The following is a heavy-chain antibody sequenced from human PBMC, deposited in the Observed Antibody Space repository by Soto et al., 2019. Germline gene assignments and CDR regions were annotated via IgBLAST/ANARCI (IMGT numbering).Heavy chain of an antibody. V-gene: IGHV3-73*01. Sequence: GGSLRLSCAASGFTFSSYGMHWVRQAPGKGLEWVGRIRSKPNSYATAYGASAKGRFTISRDDSRNTAYLKMNSLKTEDTAVYYCTRVNPAIVSSFVWFDAWGQGTMVTVSS. CDR1: GFTFSSYG. CDR3: TRVNPAIVSSFVWFDA. J-gene: IGHJ5*02. CDR2: IRSKPNSYAT. D-gene: IGHD1-26*01.